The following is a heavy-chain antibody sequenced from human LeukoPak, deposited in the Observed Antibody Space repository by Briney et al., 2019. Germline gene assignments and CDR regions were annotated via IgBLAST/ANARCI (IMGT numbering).Heavy chain of an antibody. Sequence: GESLKISCKGSGYSFTSYWIAWVRPMPGKGLEWMGIIYPGDSDTRYSPSFQGQVTISADKSISTAYLQWSSLKASDTAMYYCARLLTSAAGTINWFDPWGQGTLVTVSS. CDR1: GYSFTSYW. J-gene: IGHJ5*02. D-gene: IGHD6-13*01. V-gene: IGHV5-51*01. CDR3: ARLLTSAAGTINWFDP. CDR2: IYPGDSDT.